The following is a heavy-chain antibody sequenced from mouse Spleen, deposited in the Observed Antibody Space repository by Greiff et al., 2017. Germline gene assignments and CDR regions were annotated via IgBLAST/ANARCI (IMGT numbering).Heavy chain of an antibody. CDR3: ARQIDV. J-gene: IGHJ1*03. CDR1: GFTFSDYY. V-gene: IGHV5-12*01. Sequence: EVQRVESGGGLVQPGGSLKLSCAASGFTFSDYYMYWVRQTPEKRLEWVAYISNGGGSTYYPDTVKGRFTISRDNAKNTLYLQMSRLKSEDTAMYYCARQIDVWGTGTTVTVSS. CDR2: ISNGGGST.